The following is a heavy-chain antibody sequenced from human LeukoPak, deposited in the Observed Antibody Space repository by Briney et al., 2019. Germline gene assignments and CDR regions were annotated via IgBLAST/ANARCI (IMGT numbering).Heavy chain of an antibody. CDR3: ARGVARADRSGYCSSTSCPRPYYFDH. J-gene: IGHJ4*02. V-gene: IGHV1-8*01. Sequence: ASVKVSCKASGYTFTSFDINWVRQATGQGLEWMGWMNPNSGNTGYAQKFQGRVTMTRNTSISTAYMELSSLRSEDTAVYYCARGVARADRSGYCSSTSCPRPYYFDHWGQGTLVTVSS. D-gene: IGHD2-2*01. CDR2: MNPNSGNT. CDR1: GYTFTSFD.